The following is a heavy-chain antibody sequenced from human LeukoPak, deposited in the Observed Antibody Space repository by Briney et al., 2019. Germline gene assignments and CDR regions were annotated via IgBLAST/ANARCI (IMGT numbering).Heavy chain of an antibody. Sequence: PSETLSLTCTVCGCSISGYYWSWIRQPPGKGLEWIGYIYYSGSTNYNPSLKSRVTISVDTSKNQFSLKLSSVTAADTAVYYCARGSGEMATIADYWGQGTLVTVSS. CDR1: GCSISGYY. CDR3: ARGSGEMATIADY. CDR2: IYYSGST. D-gene: IGHD5-24*01. J-gene: IGHJ4*02. V-gene: IGHV4-59*01.